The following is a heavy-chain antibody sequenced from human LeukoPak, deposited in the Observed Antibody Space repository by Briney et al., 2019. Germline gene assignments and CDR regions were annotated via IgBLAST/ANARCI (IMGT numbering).Heavy chain of an antibody. V-gene: IGHV3-48*01. J-gene: IGHJ4*02. Sequence: GGSLRLSCVASGITFRSYSMNWVRQAPGKGLEWVSYISSFSGTINYADAVNGRVTISIDKSNTSLYLEVNMLRAEHTSVYLCGRDQGGLGYWGQGTLVTVSS. D-gene: IGHD3-16*01. CDR3: GRDQGGLGY. CDR1: GITFRSYS. CDR2: ISSFSGTI.